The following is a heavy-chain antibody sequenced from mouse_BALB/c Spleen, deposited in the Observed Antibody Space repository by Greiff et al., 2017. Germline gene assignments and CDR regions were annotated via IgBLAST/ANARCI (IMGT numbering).Heavy chain of an antibody. Sequence: EVHLVESGGGLVQPGGSLKLSCAASGFTFSSYGMSWVRQTPDKRLELVATINSNGGSTYYPDSVKGRFTISRDNAKNTLYLQMSSLKSEDTAMYYCARAPTVVIDYWGQGTTLTVSS. J-gene: IGHJ2*01. CDR1: GFTFSSYG. D-gene: IGHD1-1*01. CDR2: INSNGGST. V-gene: IGHV5-6-3*01. CDR3: ARAPTVVIDY.